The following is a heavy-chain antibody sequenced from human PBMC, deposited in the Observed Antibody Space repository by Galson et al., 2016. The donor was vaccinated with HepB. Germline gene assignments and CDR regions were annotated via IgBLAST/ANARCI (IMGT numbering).Heavy chain of an antibody. D-gene: IGHD2-21*01. V-gene: IGHV3-74*03. CDR2: ISSDGSFT. CDR1: GFKFSNFW. J-gene: IGHJ3*01. CDR3: TRQEVTSYSDAFDL. Sequence: SLRLSCAASGFKFSNFWMHWVRHVPGKGLLWVSRISSDGSFTTYADSVKGRFTVSRDNMRNTLFLEMDDLRAEDTATYFCTRQEVTSYSDAFDLWGQGTRVAVSS.